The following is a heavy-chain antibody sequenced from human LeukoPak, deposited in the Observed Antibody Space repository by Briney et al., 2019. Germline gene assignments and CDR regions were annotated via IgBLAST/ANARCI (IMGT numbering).Heavy chain of an antibody. CDR2: INIRADET. CDR1: GFTFSNYG. V-gene: IGHV3-23*01. Sequence: GGSLSLSCAAAGFTFSNYGMAWFRQAPGKVLEWVSTINIRADETHYADSVKGRFTSSRDNSKSTLALQMTSVRVDDTAVYYCERDPSEYEYNRGWYRDFGGQGSQVIVSS. CDR3: ERDPSEYEYNRGWYRDF. J-gene: IGHJ4*02. D-gene: IGHD6-19*01.